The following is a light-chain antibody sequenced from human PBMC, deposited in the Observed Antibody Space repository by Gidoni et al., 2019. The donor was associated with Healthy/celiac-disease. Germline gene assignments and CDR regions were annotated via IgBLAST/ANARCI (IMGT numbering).Light chain of an antibody. CDR2: DAS. Sequence: ELVLTQSPATLSLYTGERATLSCMPSQSVSSYLAWYQQKPGQAPRLLIYDASNRATGIPARFSGSGSGIDFTLTISSLEPEDFAVYYCQQRSNWPPYTVGQGTKLEIK. J-gene: IGKJ2*01. CDR1: QSVSSY. V-gene: IGKV3-11*01. CDR3: QQRSNWPPYT.